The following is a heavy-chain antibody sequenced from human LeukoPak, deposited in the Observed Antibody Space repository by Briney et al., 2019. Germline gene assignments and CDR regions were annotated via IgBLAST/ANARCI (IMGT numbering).Heavy chain of an antibody. CDR3: SRIFGGTKGYFQH. J-gene: IGHJ1*01. D-gene: IGHD3-3*01. Sequence: SETLSLTCSVSDYSIRDGFFWGWIRQPPGRGLEWIGSVYHSGSTYYHQSLQSRVTISLDMSRNQLSLNLRSVIAADTAVYYCSRIFGGTKGYFQHWSQGTLVTVSS. CDR1: DYSIRDGFF. CDR2: VYHSGST. V-gene: IGHV4-38-2*02.